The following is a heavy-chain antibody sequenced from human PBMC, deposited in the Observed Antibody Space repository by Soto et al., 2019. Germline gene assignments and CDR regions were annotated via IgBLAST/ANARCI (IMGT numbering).Heavy chain of an antibody. CDR3: ARFYGSGSPTDY. Sequence: SETLSLTCAVYGGSFSGYYWSWIRQPPGKGLEWIREINHSGSTNYNPSLKSRVTISVDTSKNQFSLKLSSVTAADTAVYYCARFYGSGSPTDYWGQGTLVTVSS. J-gene: IGHJ4*02. CDR1: GGSFSGYY. V-gene: IGHV4-34*01. CDR2: INHSGST. D-gene: IGHD3-10*01.